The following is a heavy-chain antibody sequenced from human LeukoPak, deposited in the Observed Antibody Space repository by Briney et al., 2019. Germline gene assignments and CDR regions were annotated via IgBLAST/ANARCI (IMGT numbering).Heavy chain of an antibody. CDR3: ARDREDTLTGYDY. D-gene: IGHD3-9*01. CDR2: INPNNGGT. V-gene: IGHV1-2*02. J-gene: IGHJ4*02. Sequence: ASLKVSCKASGFTFTGYYMSWVRQAPGQGLEWMGWINPNNGGTNYAQKFQGRVTMTRDTSISTAYMELSRLRSDDTAVYYCARDREDTLTGYDYWGQGTLVTVSS. CDR1: GFTFTGYY.